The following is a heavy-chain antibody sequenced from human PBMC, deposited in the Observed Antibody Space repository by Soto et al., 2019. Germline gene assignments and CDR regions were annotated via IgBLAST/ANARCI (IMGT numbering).Heavy chain of an antibody. D-gene: IGHD6-19*01. CDR2: IYDRGST. V-gene: IGHV4-39*01. Sequence: QLQLQESGPGLVKPSETLSLTCTVSGGSIGSSSYYWGWIRQPPGKGLEWIGSIYDRGSTYSNPPLKSRLTTSLDTSKNQFSLQLTSVTAADTAVYYCARHGYTSGRTYFDYWGQGTLVTVSS. CDR3: ARHGYTSGRTYFDY. CDR1: GGSIGSSSYY. J-gene: IGHJ4*02.